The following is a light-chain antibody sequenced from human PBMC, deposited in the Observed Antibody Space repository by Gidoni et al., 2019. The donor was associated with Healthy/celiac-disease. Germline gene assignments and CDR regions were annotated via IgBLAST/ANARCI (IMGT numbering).Light chain of an antibody. CDR3: QQHSNWPPWT. Sequence: IVLTQSPATLSLSPGERATLSCRASQSVSSYLAWYQQKPGQAPRLLIYDASTRATGIPARFSGSGSGTDFTLTISSLESEDFAVYYCQQHSNWPPWTFGQGTKVEIK. CDR2: DAS. V-gene: IGKV3-11*01. J-gene: IGKJ1*01. CDR1: QSVSSY.